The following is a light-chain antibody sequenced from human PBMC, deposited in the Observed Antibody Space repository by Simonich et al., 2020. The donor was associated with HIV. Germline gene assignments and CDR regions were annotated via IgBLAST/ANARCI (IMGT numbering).Light chain of an antibody. CDR1: QSVLYSSKNKNY. CDR3: QQRSGWPPIT. Sequence: DIVMTQSPDSLAVSLGERATINCKSSQSVLYSSKNKNYLAWYQQKPGQPPKLLIYWASTRESGVPDRFSGSGSGTDFTLTISSLEPEDFAVYYCQQRSGWPPITFGQGTRLEIK. CDR2: WAS. V-gene: IGKV4-1*01. J-gene: IGKJ5*01.